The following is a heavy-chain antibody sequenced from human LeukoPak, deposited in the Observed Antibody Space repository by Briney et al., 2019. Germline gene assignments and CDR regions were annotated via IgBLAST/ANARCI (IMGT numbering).Heavy chain of an antibody. D-gene: IGHD3-22*01. CDR1: GFTFSSYS. CDR2: ISSSSSYI. J-gene: IGHJ5*02. CDR3: ARTYYYDSSGYREDWFDP. Sequence: PGGSLRLSCAASGFTFSSYSMNWVRQAPGKGLEWVSSISSSSSYIYYADSVKGRLTISRDNAKKSLYLQMNSLRAEDTAVYYCARTYYYDSSGYREDWFDPWGQGTLVTVSS. V-gene: IGHV3-21*01.